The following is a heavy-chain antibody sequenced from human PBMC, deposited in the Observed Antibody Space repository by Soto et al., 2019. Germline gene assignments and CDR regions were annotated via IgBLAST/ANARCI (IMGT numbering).Heavy chain of an antibody. Sequence: QVPLVQSGAEVKKPGASVKVSCKASGYTFTSYDINWVRQATGQGLEWMGWMNPNSGNTGYAQKFQGRVTMTRNTSISTAYMELSSLRSEDTAVYYCARVRDYVWGSYRPFDYWGQGTLVTVSS. CDR1: GYTFTSYD. CDR3: ARVRDYVWGSYRPFDY. D-gene: IGHD3-16*02. J-gene: IGHJ4*02. V-gene: IGHV1-8*01. CDR2: MNPNSGNT.